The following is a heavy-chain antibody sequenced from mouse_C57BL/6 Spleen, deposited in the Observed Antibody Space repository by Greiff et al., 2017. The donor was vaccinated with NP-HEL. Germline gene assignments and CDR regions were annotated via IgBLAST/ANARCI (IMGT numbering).Heavy chain of an antibody. V-gene: IGHV5-9-1*02. Sequence: EVKLMESGEGLVKPGGSLKLSCAASGFTFSSYAMSWVRQTPEKRLEWVAYISSGGDYTYYADTVKGRFTISRDNARNTLYLQMSRLKSEDTAMYYVTWDLGFYAMDYWGQGTSVTVSS. CDR1: GFTFSSYA. CDR2: ISSGGDYT. D-gene: IGHD4-1*01. CDR3: TWDLGFYAMDY. J-gene: IGHJ4*01.